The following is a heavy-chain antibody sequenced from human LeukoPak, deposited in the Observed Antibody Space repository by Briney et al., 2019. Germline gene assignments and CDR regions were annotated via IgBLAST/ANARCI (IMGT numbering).Heavy chain of an antibody. J-gene: IGHJ4*02. D-gene: IGHD6-13*01. CDR3: ARDPRIAAASYFDF. Sequence: SETLSLTCSVSGGSITSSSFYWGWIRQPPGKGLEWFGSIYHSGNTYYNPSLKSRVTISVDKSKNQFSLKLRSVTAADTAVYYCARDPRIAAASYFDFWGQGTLVTVSS. V-gene: IGHV4-39*07. CDR2: IYHSGNT. CDR1: GGSITSSSFY.